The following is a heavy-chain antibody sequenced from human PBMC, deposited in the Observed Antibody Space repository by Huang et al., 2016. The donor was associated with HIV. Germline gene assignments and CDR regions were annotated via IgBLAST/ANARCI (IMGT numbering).Heavy chain of an antibody. J-gene: IGHJ3*02. Sequence: EVQLVQSGAEVKKPGESLKISCKGSGYSFSTYWVGWVRQMPGKGWEWMGMMFPGDADTRYSPAFQGKFTISADKSISTAYLQWSSLKASDTAMYYCASTASYSGSYRGAFDIWGQGTMVTVSS. D-gene: IGHD1-26*01. V-gene: IGHV5-51*03. CDR3: ASTASYSGSYRGAFDI. CDR2: MFPGDADT. CDR1: GYSFSTYW.